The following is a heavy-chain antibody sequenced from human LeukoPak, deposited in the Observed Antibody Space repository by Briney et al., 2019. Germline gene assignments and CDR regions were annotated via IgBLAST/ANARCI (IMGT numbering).Heavy chain of an antibody. CDR2: SNPSGGST. CDR1: GDTFTTDY. CDR3: ARVRSVAGYYYYMDV. J-gene: IGHJ6*03. V-gene: IGHV1-46*01. Sequence: ASVKVSCKASGDTFTTDYIHWVRQGPGQGPEWMGVSNPSGGSTTNAQKVQGRVTMTRDTSTSTAYMELSSLRSEDTAVYYCARVRSVAGYYYYMDVWGKGTTVTVSS.